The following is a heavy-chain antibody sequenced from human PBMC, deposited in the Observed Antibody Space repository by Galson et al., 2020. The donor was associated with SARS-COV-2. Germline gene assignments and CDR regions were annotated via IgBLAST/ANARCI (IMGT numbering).Heavy chain of an antibody. CDR3: ASGMIVVGSYGMDV. CDR2: INHSGST. J-gene: IGHJ6*02. D-gene: IGHD3-22*01. V-gene: IGHV4-34*01. CDR1: GGSFSGYY. Sequence: SQASETLSLTCAVYGGSFSGYYWSWIRQPPGKGLEWIGEINHSGSTNYNPSLKSRVTISVDTSKNQFSLKLSSVTAADTAVYYCASGMIVVGSYGMDVWGQGTTVTVSS.